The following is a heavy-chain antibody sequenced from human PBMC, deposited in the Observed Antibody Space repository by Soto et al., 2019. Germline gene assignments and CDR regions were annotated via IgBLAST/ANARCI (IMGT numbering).Heavy chain of an antibody. CDR3: ARDLGEWKPFDY. Sequence: QVQLVQSGAEVKKPGASVKVSCKASGYTFTSYGISWVRQAPGQGLEGMGWISAYNGNTNYAQNLQGRVTMTTDTSTSTAYRELRGLRSDDTAVYYCARDLGEWKPFDYWGQGTLVTVSS. CDR2: ISAYNGNT. V-gene: IGHV1-18*01. D-gene: IGHD1-1*01. J-gene: IGHJ4*02. CDR1: GYTFTSYG.